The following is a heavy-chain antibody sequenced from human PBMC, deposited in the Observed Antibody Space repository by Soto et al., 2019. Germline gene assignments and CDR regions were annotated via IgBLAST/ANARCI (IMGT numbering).Heavy chain of an antibody. D-gene: IGHD3-16*01. V-gene: IGHV3-53*01. Sequence: GGSLRLSCAASGFTVGDTYMTWVRQAPGKGLEWVAVLQIGGTTYYADSVKGRFSISRDNSKNTLYLWMDSLRAEDTAVYYCARFPHQYFFDYWGRGTLVTVSS. CDR1: GFTVGDTY. J-gene: IGHJ4*02. CDR3: ARFPHQYFFDY. CDR2: LQIGGTT.